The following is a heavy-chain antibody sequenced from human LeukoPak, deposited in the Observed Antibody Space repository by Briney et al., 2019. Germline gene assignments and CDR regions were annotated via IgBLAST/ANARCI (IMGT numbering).Heavy chain of an antibody. V-gene: IGHV3-33*01. D-gene: IGHD6-19*01. CDR2: IWYDGSNK. J-gene: IGHJ4*02. CDR1: GFTFSSYG. CDR3: ARDLYGSGWYINY. Sequence: GGSLRLSCAASGFTFSSYGMHWVRQAPGKGLEGVADIWYDGSNKYYADSVTGRFTISRDNSKNTLYLQMNSLRAEDTAVYYCARDLYGSGWYINYWGRGTLVTVSS.